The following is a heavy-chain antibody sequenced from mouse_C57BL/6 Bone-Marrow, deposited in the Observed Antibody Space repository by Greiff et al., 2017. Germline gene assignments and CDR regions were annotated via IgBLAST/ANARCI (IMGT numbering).Heavy chain of an antibody. CDR2: ISYDGSN. Sequence: EVKLVESGPGLVKPSQSLSLTCSVTGYSITSGYYWNWIRQFPGNKLEWMGYISYDGSNNYNPSLKNRISITRDTSKNQFFLKLNSVTTEDTATYYCARRDYDYPGYFDYWGQGTTLTVSS. D-gene: IGHD2-4*01. V-gene: IGHV3-6*01. CDR3: ARRDYDYPGYFDY. J-gene: IGHJ2*01. CDR1: GYSITSGYY.